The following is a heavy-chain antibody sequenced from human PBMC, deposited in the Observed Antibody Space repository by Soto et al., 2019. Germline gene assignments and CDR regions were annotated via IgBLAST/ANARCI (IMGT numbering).Heavy chain of an antibody. CDR3: ARDGNDIVVVPAASVVYYYYMDV. J-gene: IGHJ6*03. CDR1: GFTFSSYW. V-gene: IGHV3-7*01. CDR2: IKQDGSEK. Sequence: GGSLRLSCAASGFTFSSYWMSWVRQAPGKGLEWVANIKQDGSEKYYVDSVKGRFTISRDNAKNSLYLQMNSLRAEDTAVYYCARDGNDIVVVPAASVVYYYYMDVWGKGTTVTVSS. D-gene: IGHD2-2*01.